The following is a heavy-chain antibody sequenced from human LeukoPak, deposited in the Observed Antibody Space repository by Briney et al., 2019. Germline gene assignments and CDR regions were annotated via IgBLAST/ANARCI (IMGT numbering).Heavy chain of an antibody. CDR1: GYTFTSYD. D-gene: IGHD6-6*01. J-gene: IGHJ3*02. CDR2: INPNSGGT. CDR3: ACEQLVTDAFDI. Sequence: ASVKVSCKASGYTFTSYDINWVRQATGQGLEWMGWINPNSGGTNYAQKFQGRVTMTRDTSISTAYMELSRLRSDDTAVYYCACEQLVTDAFDIWGQGTMVTVSS. V-gene: IGHV1-2*02.